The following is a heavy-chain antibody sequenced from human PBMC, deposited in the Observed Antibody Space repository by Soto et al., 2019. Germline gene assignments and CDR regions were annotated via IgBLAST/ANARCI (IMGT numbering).Heavy chain of an antibody. Sequence: SETLSLTCSVSSASLSSSTYYWSWIRQPPGRGPEWIGSIYYSGNTYYKPSLKSRVSISIDTSRNQFSLKLTSVTAADTGVYYCARNQSRGYHQFWSQGTLVTVS. CDR2: IYYSGNT. CDR3: ARNQSRGYHQF. CDR1: SASLSSSTYY. D-gene: IGHD3-22*01. V-gene: IGHV4-39*01. J-gene: IGHJ4*02.